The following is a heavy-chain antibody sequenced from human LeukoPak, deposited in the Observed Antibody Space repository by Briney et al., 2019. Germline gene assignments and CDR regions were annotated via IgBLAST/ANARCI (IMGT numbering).Heavy chain of an antibody. D-gene: IGHD3-9*01. V-gene: IGHV3-49*03. CDR1: GFTFSDYA. CDR2: IRNKAYGGTA. Sequence: QPGRSLRLSCTASGFTFSDYAMSWFRQAPGKGLEWVGFIRNKAYGGTAKYAASVKGRFTISRDDSKTIAYLQMNSLKTEDTAVYYCTREKRYFDWFQADYWGQGTLVTVSS. J-gene: IGHJ4*02. CDR3: TREKRYFDWFQADY.